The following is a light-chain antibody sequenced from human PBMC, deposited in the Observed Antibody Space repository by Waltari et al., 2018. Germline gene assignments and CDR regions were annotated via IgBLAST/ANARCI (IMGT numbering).Light chain of an antibody. CDR1: RRDVGGSNF. J-gene: IGLJ1*01. CDR2: DVY. Sequence: QSALTQPAHVSGSPGPSITISCTATRRDVGGSNFVSWYQQYPGKAPKLMISDVYNRPSGVSNRFSGSKSGNTASLTISGLQAEDEADYYCLSYTSSTTYVFGTGTKVTVL. V-gene: IGLV2-14*01. CDR3: LSYTSSTTYV.